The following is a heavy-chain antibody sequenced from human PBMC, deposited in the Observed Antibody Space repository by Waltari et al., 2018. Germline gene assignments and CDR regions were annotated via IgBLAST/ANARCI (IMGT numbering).Heavy chain of an antibody. V-gene: IGHV4-34*01. CDR3: ARGGVEIPTGFDP. J-gene: IGHJ5*02. CDR1: GGSFSGYY. Sequence: QVQLQQWGAGLLKPSETLSLTCAVYGGSFSGYYWSGIRQPPGKGLEWIGEIKHSGSTNYNPSLKSRVTISVDTSKNQFSLKLSSVTAADTAVYYCARGGVEIPTGFDPWGQGTLVTVSS. CDR2: IKHSGST.